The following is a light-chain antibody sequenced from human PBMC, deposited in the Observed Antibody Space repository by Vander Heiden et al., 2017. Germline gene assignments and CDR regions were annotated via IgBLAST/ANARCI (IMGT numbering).Light chain of an antibody. CDR2: GAS. CDR1: RGISSSY. J-gene: IGKJ2*01. Sequence: EIVLTQSPGPLSLSPGERATLSCRARRGISSSYLAWYQQRPGQAPSLHIYGASSRATGVPDRFSGSGSETDFTLTISRLEPEDFAVYYCQQYGTSPYTFGQGTKLEIK. V-gene: IGKV3-20*01. CDR3: QQYGTSPYT.